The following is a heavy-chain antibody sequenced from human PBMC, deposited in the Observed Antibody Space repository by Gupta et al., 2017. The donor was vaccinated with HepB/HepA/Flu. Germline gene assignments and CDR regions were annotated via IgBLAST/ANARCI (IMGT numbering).Heavy chain of an antibody. D-gene: IGHD1-26*01. J-gene: IGHJ6*02. V-gene: IGHV3-13*01. Sequence: EVQLVESGGDFVQPGGSLRLSCAAYGFTFGHYDMHWVRQATGRGLEWVSVIDSLGATNYADSVKGRFTMSRDNKSVFLQINTLRAGDTAVYYCARGLGVGRDSGMDVWGQGTAVTVSS. CDR1: GFTFGHYD. CDR2: IDSLGAT. CDR3: ARGLGVGRDSGMDV.